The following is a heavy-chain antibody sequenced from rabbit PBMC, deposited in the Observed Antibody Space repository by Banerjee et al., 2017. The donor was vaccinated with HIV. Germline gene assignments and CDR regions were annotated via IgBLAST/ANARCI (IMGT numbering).Heavy chain of an antibody. CDR1: GFSFSSRYY. D-gene: IGHD1-1*01. CDR3: ARDGSSSFPRDGMSR. J-gene: IGHJ6*01. CDR2: IYSGSRAET. Sequence: QSLEESGGDLVKPGASLTLTCTASGFSFSSRYYLCWVRQAPGKGLEWIACIYSGSRAETYYDRWAKGRCTIPKTWPTPLTLQILRSTAEDSDANFCARDGSSSFPRDGMSRWGHGTLVTVS. V-gene: IGHV1S40*01.